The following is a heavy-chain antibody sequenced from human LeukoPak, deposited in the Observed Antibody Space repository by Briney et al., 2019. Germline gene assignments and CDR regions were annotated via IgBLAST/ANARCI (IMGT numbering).Heavy chain of an antibody. V-gene: IGHV3-7*03. D-gene: IGHD5-12*01. CDR2: IKQDGSEK. Sequence: GGSLRLSCAASGFTFSSYWMSWVRPAPGKGLEWVANIKQDGSEKYYVDSVKGRFTISRDNAKNSLYLQMNSLRAEDTAVYYCARQDIVATTFFDYWGQGTLVTVSS. CDR1: GFTFSSYW. CDR3: ARQDIVATTFFDY. J-gene: IGHJ4*02.